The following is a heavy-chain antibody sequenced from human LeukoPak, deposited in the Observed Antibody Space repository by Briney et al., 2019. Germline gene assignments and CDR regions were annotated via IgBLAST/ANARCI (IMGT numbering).Heavy chain of an antibody. CDR1: GGSFSAYY. Sequence: SETLSLTCAVYGGSFSAYYWSWIRQPPGKGLEWIGEINHSGNTKYNPSLESRVTISVDTSKNQFSLKLTSATAADTAVYFCAKWLTRATEFGGADHGFDIWGQGTMVTVSS. D-gene: IGHD3-22*01. CDR3: AKWLTRATEFGGADHGFDI. CDR2: INHSGNT. J-gene: IGHJ3*02. V-gene: IGHV4-34*01.